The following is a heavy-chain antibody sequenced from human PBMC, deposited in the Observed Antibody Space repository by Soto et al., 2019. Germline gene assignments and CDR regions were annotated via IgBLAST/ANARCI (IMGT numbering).Heavy chain of an antibody. CDR3: ARQDVLRYFDWPRSFDI. CDR1: GFTFSSYG. D-gene: IGHD3-9*01. J-gene: IGHJ3*02. V-gene: IGHV3-33*01. CDR2: IWYDGSNK. Sequence: PGGSLRLSCAASGFTFSSYGMHWVRQAPGKGLEWVAVIWYDGSNKYYADSVKGRFTISRDNSKNTLYLQMNSLRAEDTAVYYCARQDVLRYFDWPRSFDIPGQATIVTGSS.